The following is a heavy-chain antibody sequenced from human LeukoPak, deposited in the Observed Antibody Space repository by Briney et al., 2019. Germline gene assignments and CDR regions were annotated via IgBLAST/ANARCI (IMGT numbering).Heavy chain of an antibody. J-gene: IGHJ4*02. D-gene: IGHD2-2*01. CDR2: TYYRSKWYN. V-gene: IGHV6-1*01. CDR1: GDSVSSNSAA. CDR3: ARRVGYCTSTSCPPDY. Sequence: SQTLSLTCAISGDSVSSNSAAWNWIRQSPSRGLEWLGRTYYRSKWYNNYAVSVKGRITINPDTSKNQFSLQLNSVTPEDTAVYYCARRVGYCTSTSCPPDYWGQGTLVTVSS.